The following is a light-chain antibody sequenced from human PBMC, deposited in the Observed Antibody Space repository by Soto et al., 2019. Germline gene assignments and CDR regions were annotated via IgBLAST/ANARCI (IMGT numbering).Light chain of an antibody. Sequence: QSVLNQPASGSGSPGQSITISCNGTSSDVGGYNAVSWYQQHPGKAPKLMIYDVSNRPPGASDRFSGSKSGNTASLTISGLQAEDEADYYCGSYASGGAYVFGTGTKVTVL. V-gene: IGLV2-14*01. CDR3: GSYASGGAYV. CDR1: SSDVGGYNA. CDR2: DVS. J-gene: IGLJ1*01.